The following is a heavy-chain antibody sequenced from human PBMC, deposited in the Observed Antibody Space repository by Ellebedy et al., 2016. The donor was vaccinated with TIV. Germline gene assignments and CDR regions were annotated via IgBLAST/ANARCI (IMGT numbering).Heavy chain of an antibody. V-gene: IGHV4-30-4*01. Sequence: SETLSLTXTVSGGSISSGDYYWSWIRQPPGKGLEWIGYIYYSGSTYYNPSLKSRVTISVDTSKNQFSLKLSSVTAADTAVYYCARLFMVRGVMFSRGYFDYWGQGTLVTVSS. CDR2: IYYSGST. D-gene: IGHD3-10*01. CDR1: GGSISSGDYY. J-gene: IGHJ4*02. CDR3: ARLFMVRGVMFSRGYFDY.